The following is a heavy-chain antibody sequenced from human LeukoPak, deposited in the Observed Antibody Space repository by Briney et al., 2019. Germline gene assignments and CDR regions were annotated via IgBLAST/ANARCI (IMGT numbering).Heavy chain of an antibody. D-gene: IGHD4-17*01. CDR3: TTYGDHGTFHN. CDR1: EFTFSNAW. J-gene: IGHJ1*01. V-gene: IGHV3-15*01. Sequence: GGSLRLSCAASEFTFSNAWMSWVRQAPGKGLEWVGRIKTKTDGGTTDYAAPVKGRFTISRDDSQNTLYLQMNSLKTEDTAVYYCTTYGDHGTFHNGGQGTLVTVSS. CDR2: IKTKTDGGTT.